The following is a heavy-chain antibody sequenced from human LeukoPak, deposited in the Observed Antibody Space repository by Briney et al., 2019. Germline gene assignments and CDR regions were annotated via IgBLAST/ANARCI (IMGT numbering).Heavy chain of an antibody. J-gene: IGHJ6*02. CDR1: GFTFSSYA. Sequence: PGGSLRLSCAASGFTFSSYAMHWVRQAPGKGLEWVAVISYDGSNKYYADSVKGRFTISRDNSKNTLYLQMNSLRAEDTAVYYCARDLPRIVMVTVLYYYGMDVWGQGTTVTVSS. D-gene: IGHD2-21*02. V-gene: IGHV3-30-3*01. CDR3: ARDLPRIVMVTVLYYYGMDV. CDR2: ISYDGSNK.